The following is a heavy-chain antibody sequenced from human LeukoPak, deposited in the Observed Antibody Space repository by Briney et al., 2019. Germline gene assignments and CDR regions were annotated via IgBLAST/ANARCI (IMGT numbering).Heavy chain of an antibody. Sequence: GGSLRLSCAASGFTFTSYWMNWVRQAPGKGLEWVANIKPDGSEKYYVDSVKGRFTISRDNAKNSLYPQMNSLRAEDTAVYYCARGGAGHSSGWYASYYWGQGTLVTVSS. CDR3: ARGGAGHSSGWYASYY. J-gene: IGHJ4*02. V-gene: IGHV3-7*01. D-gene: IGHD6-19*01. CDR2: IKPDGSEK. CDR1: GFTFTSYW.